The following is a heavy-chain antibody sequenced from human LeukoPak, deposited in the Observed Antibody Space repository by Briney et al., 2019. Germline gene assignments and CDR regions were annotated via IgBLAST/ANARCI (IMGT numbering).Heavy chain of an antibody. J-gene: IGHJ6*02. V-gene: IGHV3-48*02. CDR2: IGSSGSPT. CDR3: ARDPPPFWTGYSFQYYGMDV. Sequence: PGGSLRLSCAASGFAFSSYNMNWVRQAPGKGLEWISYIGSSGSPTHYADSVKGRFTISRDNAKNSLFLQMNSLRDEDTAVYYCARDPPPFWTGYSFQYYGMDVWGQGTTVTVSS. CDR1: GFAFSSYN. D-gene: IGHD3/OR15-3a*01.